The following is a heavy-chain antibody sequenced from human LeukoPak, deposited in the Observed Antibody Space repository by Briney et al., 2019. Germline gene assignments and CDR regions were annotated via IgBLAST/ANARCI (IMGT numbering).Heavy chain of an antibody. Sequence: PGGSVTLPCAASGLPFSIYIMNCVPEAPGGGRVGVSYILSSSSTIYYADSVKGRLTISRDNAKNSLYLQMSSLRDEDTAVYYCARVYRVDYGMAVWGQGTTVTVSS. CDR1: GLPFSIYI. CDR2: ILSSSSTI. V-gene: IGHV3-48*02. D-gene: IGHD1-14*01. J-gene: IGHJ6*02. CDR3: ARVYRVDYGMAV.